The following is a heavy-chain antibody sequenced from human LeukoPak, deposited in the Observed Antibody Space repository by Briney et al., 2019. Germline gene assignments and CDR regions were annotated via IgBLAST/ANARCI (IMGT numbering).Heavy chain of an antibody. CDR3: ARGGRAQLAVAGTHNIDY. V-gene: IGHV3-48*03. Sequence: QPGGSLRLPCAASGFTFSSYEMNWVRQAPGKGLEWVSYISSSGSTIYYADSVKGRFTISRDNAKNSLYLQMNSLRAEDTAVYYCARGGRAQLAVAGTHNIDYWGQGTLVTVSS. CDR2: ISSSGSTI. J-gene: IGHJ4*02. CDR1: GFTFSSYE. D-gene: IGHD6-19*01.